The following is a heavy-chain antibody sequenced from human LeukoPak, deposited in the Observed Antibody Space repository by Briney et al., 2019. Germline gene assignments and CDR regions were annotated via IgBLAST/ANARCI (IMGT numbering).Heavy chain of an antibody. D-gene: IGHD3-10*01. J-gene: IGHJ4*02. CDR1: GFIFSSYC. CDR3: ARVWYFDC. Sequence: GGSLRLSCAASGFIFSSYCISWVRQAPGKGLEEVANIKQDGCEKYYMDSVKGRFTISRDNAKNSLYLQMNSLRAEDTAVYYCARVWYFDCWGQGTLVTVSS. CDR2: IKQDGCEK. V-gene: IGHV3-7*01.